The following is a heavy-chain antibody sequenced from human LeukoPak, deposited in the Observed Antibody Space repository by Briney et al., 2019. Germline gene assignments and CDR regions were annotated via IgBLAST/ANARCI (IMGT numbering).Heavy chain of an antibody. D-gene: IGHD2-15*01. V-gene: IGHV4-34*01. Sequence: PSETLSLTCAVSGGSFSGYYCSWIRQPPGRGVECIGEINHSRSTNYNPSLKSRVTISVDTSKNQFSLKLSSVTAADTAVYDCARGRPYLLVVLSNDAFDIWGQGTMVTVSS. J-gene: IGHJ3*02. CDR3: ARGRPYLLVVLSNDAFDI. CDR1: GGSFSGYY. CDR2: INHSRST.